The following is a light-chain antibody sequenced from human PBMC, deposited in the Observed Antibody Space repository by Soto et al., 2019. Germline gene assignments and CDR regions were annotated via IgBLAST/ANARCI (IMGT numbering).Light chain of an antibody. CDR3: QQYYSSPFT. CDR2: WAS. J-gene: IGKJ3*01. V-gene: IGKV4-1*01. CDR1: QIVLYSSNDKNY. Sequence: DIVMTQSPDSLAVSLGEMASINCKSSQIVLYSSNDKNYLAWYQQKPGQPPRLLIYWASTRESGVPDRVTGGGSGTDFTLTISSLQAEDVAVYYCQQYYSSPFTFGPGTKVDIK.